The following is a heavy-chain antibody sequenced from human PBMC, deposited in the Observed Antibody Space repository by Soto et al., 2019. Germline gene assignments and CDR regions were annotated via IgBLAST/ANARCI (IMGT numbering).Heavy chain of an antibody. CDR1: GGSISSYY. CDR2: LYYGGTT. V-gene: IGHV4-59*01. D-gene: IGHD6-13*01. Sequence: KAXGTLSLTCTVSGGSISSYYWSWIRQPPGKGLDWIGYLYYGGTTNYNPSLKSRVSISVDTSKNQFSLKLTSVTAADTAVYYCARGAGSFYYYGMDVWGQGTTVTVSS. CDR3: ARGAGSFYYYGMDV. J-gene: IGHJ6*02.